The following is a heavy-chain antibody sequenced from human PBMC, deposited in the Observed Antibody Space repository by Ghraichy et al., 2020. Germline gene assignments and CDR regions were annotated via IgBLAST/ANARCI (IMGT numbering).Heavy chain of an antibody. J-gene: IGHJ3*02. CDR2: ISAYNGDT. CDR1: GYTFTSYG. D-gene: IGHD7-27*01. Sequence: ASVKVSCKASGYTFTSYGISWVRQAPGQGLEWMGWISAYNGDTNYAQKLQGRVTMTTDTSTSTAYMELRSLRSDDTAVYYCARGGGLLNWGWGAFDIWGQGTMVTVSP. V-gene: IGHV1-18*01. CDR3: ARGGGLLNWGWGAFDI.